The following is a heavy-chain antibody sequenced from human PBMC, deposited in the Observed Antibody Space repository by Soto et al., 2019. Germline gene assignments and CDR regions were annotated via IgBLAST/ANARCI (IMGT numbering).Heavy chain of an antibody. CDR1: GGSISSYY. Sequence: SETLSLTCTVSGGSISSYYWSWIRQPPGKGLEWIGYIYYSGSTNYNPSLKSRVTISVDMSKNQFSLKLSSVTAADTAVYYCASSNYYDSSGYYFEGDDYYGMDVWGQGTTVTVSS. CDR2: IYYSGST. V-gene: IGHV4-59*01. D-gene: IGHD3-22*01. CDR3: ASSNYYDSSGYYFEGDDYYGMDV. J-gene: IGHJ6*02.